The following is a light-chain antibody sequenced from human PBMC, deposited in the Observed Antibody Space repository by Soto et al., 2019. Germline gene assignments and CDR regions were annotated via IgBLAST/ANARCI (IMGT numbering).Light chain of an antibody. V-gene: IGKV1-39*01. CDR2: AAS. Sequence: DIQMTQSPSSLSASVRDRITITCRASQSISNHLNWYQQKPGKGPNLLIYAASSLQRGVPSRFSGSGSGRDFVLTISSLHPEDFATYYCQQSYSTPPWTFCQGTKVDIK. CDR1: QSISNH. J-gene: IGKJ1*01. CDR3: QQSYSTPPWT.